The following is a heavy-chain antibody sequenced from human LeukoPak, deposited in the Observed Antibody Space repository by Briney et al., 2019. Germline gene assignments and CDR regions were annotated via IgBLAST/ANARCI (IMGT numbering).Heavy chain of an antibody. D-gene: IGHD3-22*01. CDR3: GKDFYDSSGYTDY. J-gene: IGHJ4*02. Sequence: GGSLRLSCAASGFNFRSYGMSWVRQAPGKGLEWVSGIVDSGGSTYYADSVKGRFTISRDNPKNTLYLQMNSLRAEDTAIYYCGKDFYDSSGYTDYWGQGTLVTVSS. V-gene: IGHV3-23*01. CDR2: IVDSGGST. CDR1: GFNFRSYG.